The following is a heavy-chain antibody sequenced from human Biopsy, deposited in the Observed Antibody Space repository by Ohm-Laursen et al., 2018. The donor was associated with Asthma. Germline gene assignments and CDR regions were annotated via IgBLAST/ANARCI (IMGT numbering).Heavy chain of an antibody. Sequence: GSSVKVSCKSLGGTFNTYVIGWVRQAPGQGLEWMGGINSDFGNTTYPQKFQDRVTITADDSTSTVYMELSSLRSEDTAVYYCARKAGSCISRACYSLDFWGQGTLVTVSS. V-gene: IGHV1-69*13. D-gene: IGHD2-15*01. CDR1: GGTFNTYV. J-gene: IGHJ4*02. CDR2: INSDFGNT. CDR3: ARKAGSCISRACYSLDF.